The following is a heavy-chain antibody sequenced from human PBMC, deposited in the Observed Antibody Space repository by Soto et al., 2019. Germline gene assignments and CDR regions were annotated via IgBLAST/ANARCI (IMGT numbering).Heavy chain of an antibody. CDR2: ITDSGGST. Sequence: GGSLRLSCAASGFTFSSYGMSWVRQAPGKGLERVSGITDSGGSTNYLDSVKGRFTISRDNSKNTLYLQMNSLRAEDTAIYYCAKHLALGHQVFDYWGQGTLVTVSS. CDR1: GFTFSSYG. D-gene: IGHD2-2*01. V-gene: IGHV3-23*01. J-gene: IGHJ4*02. CDR3: AKHLALGHQVFDY.